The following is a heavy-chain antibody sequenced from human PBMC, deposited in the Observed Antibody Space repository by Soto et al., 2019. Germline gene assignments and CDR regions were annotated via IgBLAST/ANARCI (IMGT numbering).Heavy chain of an antibody. J-gene: IGHJ4*02. D-gene: IGHD6-13*01. Sequence: QVQLVESGGGVVQPGRSLRLSCAASGFTFSSYGMHWVRQAPGRGLEGVAVISYDGSNKYYADSVKGRFTISRDNSKNTLYLQMNSLRAEDTAVYYCAKDTAAGTSVMVDYWGQGTLVTVSS. CDR3: AKDTAAGTSVMVDY. CDR2: ISYDGSNK. CDR1: GFTFSSYG. V-gene: IGHV3-30*18.